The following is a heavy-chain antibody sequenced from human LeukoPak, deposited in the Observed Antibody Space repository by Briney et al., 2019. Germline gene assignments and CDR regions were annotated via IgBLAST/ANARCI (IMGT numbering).Heavy chain of an antibody. CDR2: INHSGST. J-gene: IGHJ4*02. CDR3: ARGEYFDWLYRSQYYFDY. Sequence: SETLSLTCAVYGGSFSGYYWSWIRQPPGKGPEWIGEINHSGSTNYNPSLKSRVTISVDTSKNQFSLKLSSVTAADTAVYYCARGEYFDWLYRSQYYFDYWGQGTLVTVSS. CDR1: GGSFSGYY. D-gene: IGHD3-9*01. V-gene: IGHV4-34*01.